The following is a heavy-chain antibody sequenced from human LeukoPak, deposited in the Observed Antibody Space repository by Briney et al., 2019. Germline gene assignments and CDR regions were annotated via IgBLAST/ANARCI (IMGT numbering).Heavy chain of an antibody. J-gene: IGHJ4*02. D-gene: IGHD4-17*01. CDR3: ARQGGGDVVDS. Sequence: PSETLSLTCFVSNGSITSTSYYWAWIRQSPGKGLEWIGTTSSGGSAYYKTSLKSRATISVDTSKYQLSLRLTSVTAADTSVYYCARQGGGDVVDSWGQGTLVSVS. CDR1: NGSITSTSYY. CDR2: TSSGGSA. V-gene: IGHV4-39*01.